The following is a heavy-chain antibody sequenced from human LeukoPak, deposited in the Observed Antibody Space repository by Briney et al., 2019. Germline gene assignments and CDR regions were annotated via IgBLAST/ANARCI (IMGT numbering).Heavy chain of an antibody. V-gene: IGHV3-53*01. J-gene: IGHJ3*02. D-gene: IGHD1-14*01. CDR1: EFTVSSNY. CDR2: IYSGGST. CDR3: ARVRLDRSERNLDAFEN. Sequence: GGSLRLSCAASEFTVSSNYMSWVRQAPGKGLEWVSSIYSGGSTYYADSVKGRFTISRDNSKNMVYLQMNSLRAEDTAVYFCARVRLDRSERNLDAFENWGQGTMVTVPS.